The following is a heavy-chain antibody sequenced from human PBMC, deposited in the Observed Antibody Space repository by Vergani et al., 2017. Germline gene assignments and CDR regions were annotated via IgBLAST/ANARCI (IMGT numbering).Heavy chain of an antibody. CDR2: IYSGGST. CDR3: ASLGAVTMVRGVIKGDY. Sequence: EVQLVEAGGGLVQPGGSLRLSCAASGFTVSSNYMSWVRQAPGKGLEWVSVIYSGGSTYYAASVKGRFTISRDNSKNTLYLQMNSLRAEDTAVYYCASLGAVTMVRGVIKGDYWGQGTLIAVSS. J-gene: IGHJ4*02. V-gene: IGHV3-66*02. D-gene: IGHD3-10*01. CDR1: GFTVSSNY.